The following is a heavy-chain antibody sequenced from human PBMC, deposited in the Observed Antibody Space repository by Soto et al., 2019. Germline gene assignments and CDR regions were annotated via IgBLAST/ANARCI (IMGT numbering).Heavy chain of an antibody. J-gene: IGHJ5*02. CDR2: IYHSGST. V-gene: IGHV4-30-2*01. CDR3: ARDEREGNWFDP. CDR1: GGSISSGGYS. D-gene: IGHD1-1*01. Sequence: QLQLQESGSGLVRPSQTLSLTCAVSGGSISSGGYSWNWIRQPPGKGLEWIGYIYHSGSTLYNPSLQCRVTISVEKVKKQYTLILPSVTAADTAVYYCARDEREGNWFDPWGQGTLVTVSS.